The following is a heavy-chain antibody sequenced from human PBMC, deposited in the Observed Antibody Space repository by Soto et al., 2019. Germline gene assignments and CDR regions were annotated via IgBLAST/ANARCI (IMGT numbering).Heavy chain of an antibody. J-gene: IGHJ6*02. CDR2: IIPIFGTA. V-gene: IGHV1-69*13. CDR3: ARGRGYNWNLLYYYYGMDV. D-gene: IGHD1-20*01. CDR1: GVTFSSYA. Sequence: SVKVSCKASGVTFSSYAISWVRQAPGQGLEWMGGIIPIFGTANYAQKFQGRVTITADESASTAYMELGSLRSEDTAVYYCARGRGYNWNLLYYYYGMDVWGQGTTVTVSS.